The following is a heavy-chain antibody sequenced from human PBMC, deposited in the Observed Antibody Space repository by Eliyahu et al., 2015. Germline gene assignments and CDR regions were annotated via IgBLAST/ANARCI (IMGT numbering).Heavy chain of an antibody. CDR3: ARRGEVQDPFDI. D-gene: IGHD1-1*01. V-gene: IGHV5-51*01. Sequence: EVQLVQSGAEVKXPGEPLXISCKGXGYSXTSYWIGWVRQMPGKGLEWMGIIYPGDSDTRYSPSFQGQVTISADKSITTAYLQWISLKASDTAMYYCARRGEVQDPFDIWGQGTMVTVSS. J-gene: IGHJ3*02. CDR2: IYPGDSDT. CDR1: GYSXTSYW.